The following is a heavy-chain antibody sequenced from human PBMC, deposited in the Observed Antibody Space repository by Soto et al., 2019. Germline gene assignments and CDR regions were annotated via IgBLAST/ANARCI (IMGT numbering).Heavy chain of an antibody. J-gene: IGHJ4*02. V-gene: IGHV3-33*01. CDR1: GFIFSSFG. CDR3: VRDLLGSGGHFDY. CDR2: IWYDGSNT. Sequence: QVQLVESGGGVVQPGRSLKLSCAASGFIFSSFGMHWVRQAPGKGLEWVAHIWYDGSNTYYADSAKGRFTISRDNSRNTLYLQMNSLRAEDTAVYHCVRDLLGSGGHFDYWGQGTLVTVSS. D-gene: IGHD7-27*01.